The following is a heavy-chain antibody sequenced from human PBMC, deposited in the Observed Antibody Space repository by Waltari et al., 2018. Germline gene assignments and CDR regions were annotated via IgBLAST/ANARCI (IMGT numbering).Heavy chain of an antibody. D-gene: IGHD4-4*01. CDR1: GYYISSGYY. J-gene: IGHJ4*02. Sequence: QVQLQESGPGLVKPSATLSLTCAVSGYYISSGYYTGWIRQPPVKGLEWIGIIYHSGSTYYNPSLKSRVTISVDTSKNQFSLKLSSVTAADTAVYYCARRRVTGALDYWGQGTLVTVSS. CDR3: ARRRVTGALDY. V-gene: IGHV4-38-2*01. CDR2: IYHSGST.